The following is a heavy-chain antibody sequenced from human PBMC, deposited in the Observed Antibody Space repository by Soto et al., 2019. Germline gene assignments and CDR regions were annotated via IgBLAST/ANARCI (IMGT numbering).Heavy chain of an antibody. Sequence: GVSLRLSFAAPGFTFSSNSMSWVRQAPGKGLEWVGRIKSKTDGETTDYAAPVKGRFSISRDDLKNTLYLQMNSLKTEDTAVYYCTTIYSGYDYWGQGIMVTVSS. D-gene: IGHD5-12*01. J-gene: IGHJ4*02. CDR3: TTIYSGYDY. CDR1: GFTFSSNS. CDR2: IKSKTDGETT. V-gene: IGHV3-15*01.